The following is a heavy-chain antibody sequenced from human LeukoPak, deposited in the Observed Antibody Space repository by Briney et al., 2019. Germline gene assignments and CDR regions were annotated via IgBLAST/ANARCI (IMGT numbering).Heavy chain of an antibody. Sequence: GGSLRLSCAACGFTFSSYDMHWVRQTTGKGLEWVSPIGAAGDTYYPGSVKGQFTISRENAKNYLFLQMNSLRAGDTAVYYCARAHNWKYGSFDFWGQGTLVTVSS. V-gene: IGHV3-13*03. CDR2: IGAAGDT. CDR3: ARAHNWKYGSFDF. CDR1: GFTFSSYD. J-gene: IGHJ4*02. D-gene: IGHD1-7*01.